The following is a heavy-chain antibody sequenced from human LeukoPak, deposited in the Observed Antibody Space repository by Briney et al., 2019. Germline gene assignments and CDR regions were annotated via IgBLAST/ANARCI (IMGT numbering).Heavy chain of an antibody. D-gene: IGHD2-15*01. CDR2: ISSSSSYI. J-gene: IGHJ3*02. V-gene: IGHV3-21*01. Sequence: GGSLKLSCAASGFTVSSYSMNWVRQAPGKGLEWVSSISSSSSYIYYADSVKGRFTISRDNAKNSLYLQMNSLRAEDTAVYYCARDGCSGGSCHDAFDIWGQGTMVTVSS. CDR1: GFTVSSYS. CDR3: ARDGCSGGSCHDAFDI.